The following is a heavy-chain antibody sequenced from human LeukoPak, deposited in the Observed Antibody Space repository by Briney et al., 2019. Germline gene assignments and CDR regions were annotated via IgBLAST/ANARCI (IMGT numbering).Heavy chain of an antibody. D-gene: IGHD5-24*01. CDR1: GFTFTNSA. J-gene: IGHJ4*02. V-gene: IGHV1-58*02. CDR3: AAAPIEMQQRGFDY. Sequence: SVKVSSKASGFTFTNSAMQWVRQARGQRLEWIGWIVVASGNTKYAQKFQERVTITRDMSTSTAYMELSSLSPEDTAVYYCAAAPIEMQQRGFDYWGQGTLVTVSS. CDR2: IVVASGNT.